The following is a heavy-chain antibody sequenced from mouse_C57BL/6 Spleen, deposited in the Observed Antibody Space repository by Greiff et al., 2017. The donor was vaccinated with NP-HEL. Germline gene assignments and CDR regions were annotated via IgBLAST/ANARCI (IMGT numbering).Heavy chain of an antibody. CDR2: IYPGNSDT. CDR1: GYTFTSYW. CDR3: TRDGTKWYYFDY. V-gene: IGHV1-5*01. J-gene: IGHJ2*01. Sequence: VQLKQSGTVLARPGASVKMSCKPSGYTFTSYWMHWVKQRPGQGLEWIGAIYPGNSDTSYNQKFKGKAKLTAVTYASTAYMELSSLTHEDSAVYYWTRDGTKWYYFDYWGQGTTLTVSS. D-gene: IGHD1-3*01.